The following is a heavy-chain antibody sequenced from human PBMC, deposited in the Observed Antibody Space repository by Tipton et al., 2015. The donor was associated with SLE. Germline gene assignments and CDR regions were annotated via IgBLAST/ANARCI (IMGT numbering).Heavy chain of an antibody. Sequence: SLRLSCAVSGFTFSNYSMNWVRQAPGKGLEWVSSISSGSYYIYYADSVKGRFTISRDNAKKSLYLQMNSLRAGDTAVYYCARGFLGLKAAQYYFDYWGQGTLVTVSS. CDR1: GFTFSNYS. CDR2: ISSGSYYI. V-gene: IGHV3-21*03. CDR3: ARGFLGLKAAQYYFDY. D-gene: IGHD6-25*01. J-gene: IGHJ4*02.